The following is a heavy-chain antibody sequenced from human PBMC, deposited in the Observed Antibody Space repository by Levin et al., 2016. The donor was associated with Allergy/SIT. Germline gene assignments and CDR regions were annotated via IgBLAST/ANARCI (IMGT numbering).Heavy chain of an antibody. CDR2: IYYSGST. J-gene: IGHJ4*02. D-gene: IGHD5-18*01. CDR3: ARCGYSYGLYYFDY. Sequence: WIRQPPGKGLEWIGYIYYSGSTNYNPSLKSRVTISVDTSKNQFSLKLSSVTAADTAVYYCARCGYSYGLYYFDYWGQGTLVTVSS. V-gene: IGHV4-59*01.